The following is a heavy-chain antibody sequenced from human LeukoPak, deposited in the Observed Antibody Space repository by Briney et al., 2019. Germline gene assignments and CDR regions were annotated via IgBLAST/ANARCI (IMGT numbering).Heavy chain of an antibody. J-gene: IGHJ4*02. CDR1: GYTFTGYY. V-gene: IGHV1-2*02. D-gene: IGHD2-2*01. CDR2: INPNSGGT. CDR3: AREGEDCSSTSCLDY. Sequence: ASVKVSCKASGYTFTGYYMHWVRQAPGQGLEWMGWINPNSGGTNYAQKFQGRVTMTRDTSISTAYMELSRLRSDDTAVYYCAREGEDCSSTSCLDYWGQGTLATVSS.